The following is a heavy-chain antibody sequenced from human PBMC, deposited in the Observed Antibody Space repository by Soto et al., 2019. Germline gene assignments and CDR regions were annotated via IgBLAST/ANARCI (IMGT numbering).Heavy chain of an antibody. CDR1: DYTFTSYG. D-gene: IGHD6-13*01. Sequence: ASVKVSCKASDYTFTSYGISWVRQAPGQGLEWMGWISTYSGNTNYAQKFQGRVTMTTDTSTSTAYMELRSLRSDDTAVYYCARDGHSSSWYSALYGLDVWGHGTTFT. J-gene: IGHJ6*02. V-gene: IGHV1-18*01. CDR2: ISTYSGNT. CDR3: ARDGHSSSWYSALYGLDV.